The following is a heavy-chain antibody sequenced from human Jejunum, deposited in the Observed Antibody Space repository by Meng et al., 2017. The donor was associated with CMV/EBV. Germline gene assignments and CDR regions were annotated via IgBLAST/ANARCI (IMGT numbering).Heavy chain of an antibody. V-gene: IGHV3-23*01. CDR2: ITGSGGRT. D-gene: IGHD6-6*01. Sequence: GSLRLPCAASGFTLSSYDLSWVRQAPGKGLEWVSTITGSGGRTHYADSVKGRFTISRDNSKNTLYLQMNSLRAEDTAVYYCDASDYWGQGTLVTVSS. CDR1: GFTLSSYD. CDR3: DASDY. J-gene: IGHJ4*02.